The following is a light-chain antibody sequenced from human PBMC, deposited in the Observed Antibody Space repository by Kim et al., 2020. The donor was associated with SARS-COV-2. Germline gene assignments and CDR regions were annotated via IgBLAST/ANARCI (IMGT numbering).Light chain of an antibody. V-gene: IGKV3-15*01. CDR2: GTS. CDR3: QQYNNWPRT. Sequence: IVMTQSPATLSVSPGERAILSCRASQSVSINLAWYQQKPGQGPRLLIYGTSTRATGVPARFSGSGSATDFTLTISSLQSEDFAVYYCQQYNNWPRTFGQGTKLEI. J-gene: IGKJ2*01. CDR1: QSVSIN.